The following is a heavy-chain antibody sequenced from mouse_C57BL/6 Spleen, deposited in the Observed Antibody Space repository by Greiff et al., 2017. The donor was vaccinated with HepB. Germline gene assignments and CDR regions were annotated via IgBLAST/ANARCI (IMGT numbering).Heavy chain of an antibody. CDR3: ARYNYYGSSYKAMDY. D-gene: IGHD1-1*01. CDR1: GYTFTDYN. J-gene: IGHJ4*01. V-gene: IGHV1-22*01. Sequence: VQLQQSGPELVKPGASVKMSCKASGYTFTDYNMHWVKQSHGKSLEWIGYINPNNGGTSYNQKFKGKATLTVNKSSSTAYMELRSLTSEDSAVYYCARYNYYGSSYKAMDYWGQGTSVTVSS. CDR2: INPNNGGT.